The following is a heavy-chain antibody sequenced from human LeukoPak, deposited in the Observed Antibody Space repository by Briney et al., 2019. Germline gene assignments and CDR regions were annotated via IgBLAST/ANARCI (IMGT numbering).Heavy chain of an antibody. V-gene: IGHV4-39*07. CDR1: GGSISSSSYY. CDR3: AREYSSSLYYYYYYMDV. CDR2: IYYSGST. J-gene: IGHJ6*03. D-gene: IGHD6-6*01. Sequence: SETLSLTCTVSGGSISSSSYYWGWLRQPPGKGLEWIGSIYYSGSTYYNPSLKSRVTISVDTSKNQFSLKLSSVTAADTAVYYCAREYSSSLYYYYYYMDVWGKGTTVTVSS.